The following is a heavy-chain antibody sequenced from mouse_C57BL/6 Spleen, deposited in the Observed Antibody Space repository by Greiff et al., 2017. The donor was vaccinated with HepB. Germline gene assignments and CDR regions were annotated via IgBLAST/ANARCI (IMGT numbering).Heavy chain of an antibody. D-gene: IGHD2-4*01. CDR2: IRNKANGYTT. CDR1: GFTFTDYY. V-gene: IGHV7-3*01. Sequence: EVMLVESGGGLVQPGGSLSLSCAASGFTFTDYYMSWVRQPPGKALEWLGFIRNKANGYTTEYSASVKGRFTISRDNSQSILYLQMNALRAEDSATYYCARYRDYPYWYFDVWGTGTTVTVSS. CDR3: ARYRDYPYWYFDV. J-gene: IGHJ1*03.